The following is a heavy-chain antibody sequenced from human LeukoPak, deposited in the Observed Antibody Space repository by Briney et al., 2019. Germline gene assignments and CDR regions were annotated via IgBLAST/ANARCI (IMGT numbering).Heavy chain of an antibody. CDR1: GYSFTSYW. V-gene: IGHV5-51*01. CDR3: ARVYGSVSYYNGFAY. J-gene: IGHJ4*02. D-gene: IGHD3-10*01. Sequence: GESLKISCKGSGYSFTSYWFGWVRQMPGKGLEWMGIIYPAEDDTIMSPSFQGQVTISADKSISSAYLQWSSLKASDTAMYYCARVYGSVSYYNGFAYWGQGTLVTVSS. CDR2: IYPAEDDT.